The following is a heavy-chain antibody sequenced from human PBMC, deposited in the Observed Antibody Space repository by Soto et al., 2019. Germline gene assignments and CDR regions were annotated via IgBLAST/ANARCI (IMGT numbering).Heavy chain of an antibody. CDR3: ARGMAGPFDY. J-gene: IGHJ4*02. D-gene: IGHD6-19*01. CDR2: TSTSTDNT. V-gene: IGHV3-23*01. Sequence: GGSMGLSSTESVVTVRNYAVSWVRQAPGKGLEWVSATSTSTDNTYYADSVKGRFTITRDNSKNTLYLQMNSLRVEDTDVYFCARGMAGPFDYWGRGTLVTVSS. CDR1: VVTVRNYA.